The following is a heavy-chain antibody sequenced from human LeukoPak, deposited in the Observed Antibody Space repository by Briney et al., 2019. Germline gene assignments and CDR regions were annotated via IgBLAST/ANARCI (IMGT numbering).Heavy chain of an antibody. V-gene: IGHV4-34*01. CDR3: ASAWGYYYDSSGSS. J-gene: IGHJ4*02. D-gene: IGHD3-22*01. Sequence: SETLSLTCAVNGGSFGGYYWSWIRQPPGKGLEWIGEINHSGSTNYNPSLKSRVTISVDTSKNQFSLKLSSVTAADTAVYYCASAWGYYYDSSGSSWGRGTLVNVFS. CDR1: GGSFGGYY. CDR2: INHSGST.